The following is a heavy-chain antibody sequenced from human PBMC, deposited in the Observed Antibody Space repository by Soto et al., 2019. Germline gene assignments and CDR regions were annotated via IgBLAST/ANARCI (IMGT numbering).Heavy chain of an antibody. V-gene: IGHV2-5*02. Sequence: QITLKESGPTLVRPPQTLTLTCTFSGFSLTSGVGAGWLRQPPGKALEWLALTYWDDDKRYSPSLKNRLNIPRHTSKNQVLLTMTNGRPVHTPTYFCAQIDPEIVTVGRHGAFDYWGQGTLVTVSS. CDR1: GFSLTSGVG. J-gene: IGHJ4*02. CDR3: AQIDPEIVTVGRHGAFDY. CDR2: TYWDDDK. D-gene: IGHD2-8*02.